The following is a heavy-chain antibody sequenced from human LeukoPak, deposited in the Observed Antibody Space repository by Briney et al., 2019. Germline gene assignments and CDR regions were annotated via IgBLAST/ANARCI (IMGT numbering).Heavy chain of an antibody. D-gene: IGHD3-3*01. CDR3: ASGQYYDLWSGYYVD. Sequence: SETLSLTCAVYGGSFSGHYWSWIRQPPGKGLEWIGEINHSGSTNYNPSLESRVTISVDTSKNHFSLKLNSVTAADTAVYYCASGQYYDLWSGYYVDWGQGTLVTVSA. J-gene: IGHJ4*02. CDR2: INHSGST. CDR1: GGSFSGHY. V-gene: IGHV4-34*01.